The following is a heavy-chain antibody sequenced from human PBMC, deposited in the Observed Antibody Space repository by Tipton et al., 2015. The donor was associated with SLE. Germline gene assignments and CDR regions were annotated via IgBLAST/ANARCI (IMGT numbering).Heavy chain of an antibody. D-gene: IGHD3-10*01. CDR2: IIPIFGTA. CDR3: ARAIWFGELLFT. CDR1: GYTFTSYA. V-gene: IGHV1-69*13. J-gene: IGHJ4*02. Sequence: QLVQSGAEVRKPGASVKVSCKASGYTFTSYALSWVRQAPGQGLEWMGGIIPIFGTANYAQKFQGRVTITADESTSTAYMELSSLRSEDTAVYYCARAIWFGELLFTRGQGTLVTVSS.